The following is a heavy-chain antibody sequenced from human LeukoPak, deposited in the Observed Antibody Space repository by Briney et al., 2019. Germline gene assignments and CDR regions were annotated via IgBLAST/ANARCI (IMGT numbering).Heavy chain of an antibody. J-gene: IGHJ4*01. V-gene: IGHV4-39*07. D-gene: IGHD3-3*01. CDR2: IFYSGST. Sequence: PSETLSLTCTVSGGSISTSNYYWGWIRQPPGKGLEWIGNIFYSGSTYYSPSLRSRVTMSVDTSKNQFSLKLSSVTAADTAVYYCARGWSGYYFFGDYWGQGTLVTVSS. CDR1: GGSISTSNYY. CDR3: ARGWSGYYFFGDY.